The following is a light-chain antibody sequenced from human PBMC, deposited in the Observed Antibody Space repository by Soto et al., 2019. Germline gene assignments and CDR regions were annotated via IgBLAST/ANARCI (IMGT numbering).Light chain of an antibody. Sequence: QSVLAHPTSTSGTPEQRVTISCSGSSSNIGSNTVNWYQQLPGTAPKLVIHTNDQRPSGVPDRFSGSKSGTSASLAISGLHSEDEADYYCVAWDDSLNGYVVFGGGTKVTV. CDR2: TND. J-gene: IGLJ2*01. V-gene: IGLV1-44*01. CDR3: VAWDDSLNGYVV. CDR1: SSNIGSNT.